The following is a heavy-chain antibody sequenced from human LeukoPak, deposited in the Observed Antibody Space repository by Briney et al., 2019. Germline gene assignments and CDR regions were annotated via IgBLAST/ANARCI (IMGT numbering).Heavy chain of an antibody. CDR2: ISYDGSNK. J-gene: IGHJ1*01. Sequence: PGGSLRLSCAASGFTFSSYGMHWVRQAPGKGLEWVAVISYDGSNKYYADSVKGRFTISRDNSKNTPYLQMNSLRAEDTAVYYCAKDSKVLPSTQWYFQHWGQGTLVTVSS. CDR3: AKDSKVLPSTQWYFQH. D-gene: IGHD3-10*01. V-gene: IGHV3-30*18. CDR1: GFTFSSYG.